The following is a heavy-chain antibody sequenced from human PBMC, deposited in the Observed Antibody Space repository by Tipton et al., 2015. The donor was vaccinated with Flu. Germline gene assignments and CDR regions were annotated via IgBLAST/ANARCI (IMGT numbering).Heavy chain of an antibody. V-gene: IGHV3-30*02. CDR3: SRSLWSDSSQ. CDR1: TSSFSASG. J-gene: IGHJ4*02. Sequence: QLVQSGGGVVQPGGSLRLSCVASTSSFSASGMHWVRQAPGKGLEWLAFIKSDGSNKQHADSVKDRFIVSRDNSKNTLYLQMNSLIPEDTAVYYCSRSLWSDSSQWGQGTLVTVSS. D-gene: IGHD3-3*01. CDR2: IKSDGSNK.